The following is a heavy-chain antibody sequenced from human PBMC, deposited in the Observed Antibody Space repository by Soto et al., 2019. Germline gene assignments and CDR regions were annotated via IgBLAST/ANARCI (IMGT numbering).Heavy chain of an antibody. V-gene: IGHV5-10-1*01. CDR2: IDPSDSYT. D-gene: IGHD3-10*01. CDR3: ASSLPLLSYYGMDA. J-gene: IGHJ6*02. Sequence: GESLKISCKGSGYSFTSYWISWVRQMPGKGLEWMGRIDPSDSYTNYSPSFQGHVTISADKSISTAYLQWSSLKASDTAMYYCASSLPLLSYYGMDAWGQGTTVTVSS. CDR1: GYSFTSYW.